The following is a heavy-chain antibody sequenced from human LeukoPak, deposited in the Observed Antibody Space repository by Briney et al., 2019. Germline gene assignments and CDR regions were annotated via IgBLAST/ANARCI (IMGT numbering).Heavy chain of an antibody. Sequence: SVKVSCKASGFTFTSSTVQWVRQARGQRLEWIGWIVVGSGNTNYAQKFQGRVTMTRDTSTSTVYMELSSLRSEDTAVYYCARARGVVVVPAAIQRDNWFDPWGQGTLVTVSS. V-gene: IGHV1-58*01. CDR2: IVVGSGNT. J-gene: IGHJ5*02. CDR1: GFTFTSST. D-gene: IGHD2-2*02. CDR3: ARARGVVVVPAAIQRDNWFDP.